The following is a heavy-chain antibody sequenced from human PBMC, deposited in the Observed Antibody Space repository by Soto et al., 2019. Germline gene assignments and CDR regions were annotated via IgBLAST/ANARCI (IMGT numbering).Heavy chain of an antibody. CDR2: MNPNSGNT. CDR3: ARGRYDFWSGYFTYNWFDP. J-gene: IGHJ5*02. D-gene: IGHD3-3*01. V-gene: IGHV1-8*01. Sequence: QVQLVQSGAEVKKPGASVKVSCKASGYTFTSYDINWVRQATGQGLEWMGWMNPNSGNTGYAQKFQGRVTMTRNTPISTAYMELSSLRSEDTAVYYCARGRYDFWSGYFTYNWFDPWGQGTLVTVSS. CDR1: GYTFTSYD.